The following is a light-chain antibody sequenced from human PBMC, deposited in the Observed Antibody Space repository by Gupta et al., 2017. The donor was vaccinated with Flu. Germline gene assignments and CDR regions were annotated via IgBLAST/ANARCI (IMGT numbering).Light chain of an antibody. CDR3: RQFNNLPYT. Sequence: DIQMTQSPSSLSASVGDRITITCQASQDLNNYLNWYQQKPGKAPKLLIYDASILVTGVPSRFSGSGSGTDFTLTISSLQPEDIATYFCRQFNNLPYTFGQGTKLEIK. CDR1: QDLNNY. J-gene: IGKJ2*01. CDR2: DAS. V-gene: IGKV1-33*01.